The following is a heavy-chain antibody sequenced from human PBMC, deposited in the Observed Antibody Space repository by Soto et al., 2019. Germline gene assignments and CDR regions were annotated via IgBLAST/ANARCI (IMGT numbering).Heavy chain of an antibody. D-gene: IGHD3-3*01. CDR1: GFTFSSYW. J-gene: IGHJ5*02. CDR3: ARPPHVSYDFWSGYGDLFDP. Sequence: EVQLVESGGGLVQPGGSLRLSCAASGFTFSSYWMSWVRQAPGKGLEWVANIKQDGSEKYYVDSVKGRFTISRDNAKNSLYLQMNSLRAEDTAVYYCARPPHVSYDFWSGYGDLFDPWGQGTLVTVSS. V-gene: IGHV3-7*01. CDR2: IKQDGSEK.